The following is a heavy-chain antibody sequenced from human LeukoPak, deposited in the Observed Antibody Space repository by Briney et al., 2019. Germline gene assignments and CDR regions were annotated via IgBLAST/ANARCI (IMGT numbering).Heavy chain of an antibody. CDR2: ISGSGGST. J-gene: IGHJ1*01. Sequence: GGSLRLSCAASGFTFSSYAMSWVRQAPGEGLEWVSAISGSGGSTYYADSVKGRFTISRDNSKNTLYLQMNSLRAEDTAVYYCAKTFAKVTAIPRYFQHWGQGTLVTVSS. D-gene: IGHD2-21*02. CDR1: GFTFSSYA. V-gene: IGHV3-23*01. CDR3: AKTFAKVTAIPRYFQH.